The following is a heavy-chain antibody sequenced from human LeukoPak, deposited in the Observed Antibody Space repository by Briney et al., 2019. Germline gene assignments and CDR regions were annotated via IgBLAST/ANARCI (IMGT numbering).Heavy chain of an antibody. V-gene: IGHV4-30-4*01. CDR2: IYYSGST. D-gene: IGHD2-8*02. Sequence: SETLSLTCTVSGGSISSGDYYRSWIRQPPGKGLEWIGYIYYSGSTYYNPSLKSRVTISVDTSKNQFSLKLNSVTAADTAVYYCARTGGTIDYWGQGTLVTVSS. CDR1: GGSISSGDYY. J-gene: IGHJ4*02. CDR3: ARTGGTIDY.